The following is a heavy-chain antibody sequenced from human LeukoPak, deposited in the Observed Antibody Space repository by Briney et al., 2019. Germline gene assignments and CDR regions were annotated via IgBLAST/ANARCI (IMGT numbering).Heavy chain of an antibody. CDR1: GGSISSYY. CDR3: ARDDPIRYCSSTSCYALDY. Sequence: PSETLSLTCTVSGGSISSYYWSWIRQPAGKGLEWIGRIYTSGSTNYNPSLKSRVTMSVDTSKNQFSLKLSSVTAADTAVYYRARDDPIRYCSSTSCYALDYWGQGTLVTVSS. V-gene: IGHV4-4*07. J-gene: IGHJ4*02. D-gene: IGHD2-2*01. CDR2: IYTSGST.